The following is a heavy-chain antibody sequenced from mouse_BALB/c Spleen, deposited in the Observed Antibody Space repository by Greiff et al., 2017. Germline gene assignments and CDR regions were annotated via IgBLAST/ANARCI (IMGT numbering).Heavy chain of an antibody. V-gene: IGHV1-9*01. CDR2: ILPGSGST. J-gene: IGHJ4*01. CDR3: ARSGNYLGYAMDY. Sequence: QVQLQQSGAELMKPGASVKISCKATGYTFSSYWIEWVKQRPGHGLEWIGEILPGSGSTNYNEKFKGKATFTADTSSNTAYMQLSSLTSEDSAVYYCARSGNYLGYAMDYWGQGTSVTVSS. CDR1: GYTFSSYW. D-gene: IGHD2-1*01.